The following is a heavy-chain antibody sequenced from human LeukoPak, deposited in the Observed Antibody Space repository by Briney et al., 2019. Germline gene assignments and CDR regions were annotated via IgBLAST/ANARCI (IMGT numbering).Heavy chain of an antibody. V-gene: IGHV1-46*01. CDR1: GFTFTSHY. Sequence: ASVKVSCKASGFTFTSHYMHWVRQAPGQGLEWMGIISPSGGSTSYAQKLQGRVTMTRDTSTSTVYMELTSLRSEDTAVCYCARVPYTYGFPFDYWGQGTLVTVSS. J-gene: IGHJ4*02. CDR3: ARVPYTYGFPFDY. D-gene: IGHD5-18*01. CDR2: ISPSGGST.